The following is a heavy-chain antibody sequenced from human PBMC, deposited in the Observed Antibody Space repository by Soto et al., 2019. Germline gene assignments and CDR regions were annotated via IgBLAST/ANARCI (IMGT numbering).Heavy chain of an antibody. D-gene: IGHD6-19*01. CDR3: ATDPGYSNGCIFDS. CDR1: GGTFSNYA. V-gene: IGHV1-69*01. J-gene: IGHJ4*02. CDR2: IIPIFVTP. Sequence: QVQLVQSGAEVKKPGSSVKVSCKASGGTFSNYAISWVRQAPGQGLEWMGGIIPIFVTPNYAQKFQDRVTIIADESTSTVYMELRSLRSEDTAVFYCATDPGYSNGCIFDSWAQGTQVTVSS.